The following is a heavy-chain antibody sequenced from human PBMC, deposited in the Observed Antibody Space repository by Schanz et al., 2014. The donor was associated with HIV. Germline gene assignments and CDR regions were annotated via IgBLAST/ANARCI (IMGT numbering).Heavy chain of an antibody. CDR3: ARDYHWNWFDP. J-gene: IGHJ5*02. CDR2: IKLDGSEK. D-gene: IGHD1-20*01. CDR1: GFTFKTYW. V-gene: IGHV3-7*01. Sequence: VHLVESGGGVVQPGRSLRLSCAASGFTFKTYWMSWVRQAPGKGLEWLANIKLDGSEKYYVDSVKGRFTISRDNTKNSLYLQMNSLRAEDTAVYYCARDYHWNWFDPWGQGTLVTVSS.